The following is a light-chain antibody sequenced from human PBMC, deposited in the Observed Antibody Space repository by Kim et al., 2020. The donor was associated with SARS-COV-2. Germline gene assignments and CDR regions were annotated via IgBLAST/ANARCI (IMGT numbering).Light chain of an antibody. J-gene: IGLJ3*02. CDR3: AVCDDSLRGV. Sequence: PGQRVTSSCSGRTSNTGNNYLYWYQQFPGTAPKLLIYRNNQRPSGVPDRFSGSKSGTSASLAISGLRSEDEADYYCAVCDDSLRGVFGGGTQLTVL. CDR2: RNN. CDR1: TSNTGNNY. V-gene: IGLV1-47*01.